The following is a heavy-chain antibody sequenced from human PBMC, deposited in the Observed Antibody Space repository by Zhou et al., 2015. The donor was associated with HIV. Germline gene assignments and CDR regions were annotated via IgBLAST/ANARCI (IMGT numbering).Heavy chain of an antibody. CDR2: INPGSGGT. CDR3: RGGIVHYGEPTSRPSFGMNI. J-gene: IGHJ6*02. D-gene: IGHD1-26*01. Sequence: QVQLVQSGAEVKKPGASVKVSCKASGYTFSGYFIHWVRQAPGEGLEWLGWINPGSGGTKYAQKFGDRVTMTRDMSIPAAYMELDRLTSDDAAVYCGRGGIVHYGEPTSRPSFGMNIWGQGTTVAVS. V-gene: IGHV1-2*02. CDR1: GYTFSGYF.